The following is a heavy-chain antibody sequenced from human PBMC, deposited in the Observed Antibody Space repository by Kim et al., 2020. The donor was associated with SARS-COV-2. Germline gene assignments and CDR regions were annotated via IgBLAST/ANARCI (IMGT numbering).Heavy chain of an antibody. V-gene: IGHV4-59*01. J-gene: IGHJ6*02. CDR1: GGSISRYY. Sequence: SETLSLTCTVSGGSISRYYWSWIRQPPGKGLEWIGHTHYSGSTNYKPSLKSRVTMSVDTSKNQFSLKLRSVTTADTAVYYCARDRKDDYGMDVWGQGTT. CDR3: ARDRKDDYGMDV. CDR2: THYSGST.